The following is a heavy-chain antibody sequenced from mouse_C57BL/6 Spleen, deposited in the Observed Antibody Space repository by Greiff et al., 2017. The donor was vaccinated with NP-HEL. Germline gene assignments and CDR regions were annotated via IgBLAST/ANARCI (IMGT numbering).Heavy chain of an antibody. CDR3: ARDTPYYYGSSSGAMDY. V-gene: IGHV5-16*01. CDR1: GFTFSDYY. D-gene: IGHD1-1*01. J-gene: IGHJ4*01. Sequence: EVQVVESEGGLVQPGSSMKLSCTASGFTFSDYYMAWVRQVPEKGLEWVANINYDGSSTYYLDSLKSRFIISRDNAKNILYLQMSSLKSEDTATYYCARDTPYYYGSSSGAMDYWGQGTSVTVSS. CDR2: INYDGSST.